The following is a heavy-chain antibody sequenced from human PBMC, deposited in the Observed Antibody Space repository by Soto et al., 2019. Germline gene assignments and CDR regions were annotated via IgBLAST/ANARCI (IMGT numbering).Heavy chain of an antibody. CDR2: INPNSGNT. V-gene: IGHV1-8*02. J-gene: IGHJ3*02. CDR3: ARADGSSHDAFDI. CDR1: GYSFTGYD. Sequence: QVNLVQSGAEVKKPGASVKVSCKASGYSFTGYDVHWVRQAAGHGLEWMGWINPNSGNTGHAEKFQGRLTLTRNISTSTDYLELRSLRSEDTAVYYCARADGSSHDAFDIWGQGTMVTVSS. D-gene: IGHD3-10*01.